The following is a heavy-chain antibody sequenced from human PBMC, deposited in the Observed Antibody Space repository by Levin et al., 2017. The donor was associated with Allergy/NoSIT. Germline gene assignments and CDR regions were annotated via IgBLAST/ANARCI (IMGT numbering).Heavy chain of an antibody. J-gene: IGHJ6*03. Sequence: SETLSLTCAVYGGSFSGYYWSWIRQPPGKGLEWIGEINHSGSTKYNPSLKSRVTISVDTSKNQVSLKLSSVTAADTAVYYCASLAQTYYDFWSAHADMDVWGKGTTVTVSS. V-gene: IGHV4-34*01. D-gene: IGHD3-3*01. CDR2: INHSGST. CDR1: GGSFSGYY. CDR3: ASLAQTYYDFWSAHADMDV.